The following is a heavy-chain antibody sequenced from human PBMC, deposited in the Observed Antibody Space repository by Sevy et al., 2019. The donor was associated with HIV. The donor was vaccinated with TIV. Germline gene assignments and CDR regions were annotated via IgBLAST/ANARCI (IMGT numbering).Heavy chain of an antibody. J-gene: IGHJ3*02. CDR2: ISGSGGST. D-gene: IGHD3-10*01. CDR1: GFTFSSYA. Sequence: GGSLRLSCAASGFTFSSYAMSWVRQAPGKGLEWVSAISGSGGSTYYADSVKGRFTISTDNSKNTLYLQMNSLRAEDTAVYYCANPRGMAPIRVGAFDIWGQGTLVTVSS. V-gene: IGHV3-23*01. CDR3: ANPRGMAPIRVGAFDI.